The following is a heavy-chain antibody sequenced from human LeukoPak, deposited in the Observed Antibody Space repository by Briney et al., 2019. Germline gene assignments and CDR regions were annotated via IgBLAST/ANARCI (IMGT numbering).Heavy chain of an antibody. J-gene: IGHJ4*02. CDR2: IYTGEST. V-gene: IGHV4-61*02. D-gene: IGHD3-10*01. CDR1: GGSISSSNYY. Sequence: SETLSLTCSVSGGSISSSNYYWSWIRQPAGKGLEWIGRIYTGESTNYNPSLKSRVTISVDTSRNQFSLKLSSVTAADTAVYYCARGLWFGDENPPYFDYWGQGILVTVSS. CDR3: ARGLWFGDENPPYFDY.